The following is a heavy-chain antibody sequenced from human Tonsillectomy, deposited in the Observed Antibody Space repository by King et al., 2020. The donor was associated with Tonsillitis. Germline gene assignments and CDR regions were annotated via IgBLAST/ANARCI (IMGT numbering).Heavy chain of an antibody. D-gene: IGHD5-18*01. CDR2: IYTSWST. Sequence: VQLQESGPGLVKPSQTLSLTCTVSGGSISSGSYYWSWIRQPAGKGLEWIGRIYTSWSTNYNPSLKSRVTMSVDTSKNQFSLKLSSVTAADTAVYYCARGYSYGSEEFDYWGQGTLVTVSS. V-gene: IGHV4-61*02. J-gene: IGHJ4*02. CDR1: GGSISSGSYY. CDR3: ARGYSYGSEEFDY.